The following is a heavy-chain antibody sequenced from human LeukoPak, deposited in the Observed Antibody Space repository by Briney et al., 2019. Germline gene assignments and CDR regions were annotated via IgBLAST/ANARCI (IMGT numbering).Heavy chain of an antibody. J-gene: IGHJ3*02. CDR2: ISYDGSNK. D-gene: IGHD1-26*01. Sequence: GGSLRLSCAASGFTFSSYAMHWVRQAPGKGLEWVAVISYDGSNKYYADSVKGRFTISRDNSKNTLYLQMNSLRAEDTAVYYCAKGSDAFDIWGQGTMVTVSS. V-gene: IGHV3-30-3*01. CDR1: GFTFSSYA. CDR3: AKGSDAFDI.